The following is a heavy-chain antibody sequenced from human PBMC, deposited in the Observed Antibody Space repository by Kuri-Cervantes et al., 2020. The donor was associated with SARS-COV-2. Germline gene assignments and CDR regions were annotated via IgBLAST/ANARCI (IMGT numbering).Heavy chain of an antibody. Sequence: SQTLSLTCAISGDSFSSNSATWNWIRQSPSRGLEWLGRTYYRSKWSNDYASSLKSRILITADTSKNQISLQLRSVTPDDTAVYYCARSHFYGSLSSKEGFDYWGQGTLVTVSS. J-gene: IGHJ4*02. D-gene: IGHD3-10*01. V-gene: IGHV6-1*01. CDR2: TYYRSKWSN. CDR3: ARSHFYGSLSSKEGFDY. CDR1: GDSFSSNSAT.